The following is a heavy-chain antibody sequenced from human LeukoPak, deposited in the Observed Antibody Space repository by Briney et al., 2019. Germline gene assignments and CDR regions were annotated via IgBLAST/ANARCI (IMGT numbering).Heavy chain of an antibody. CDR3: ARDGRATAMGYYYYYGMDV. CDR2: ISSSSSYI. D-gene: IGHD5-18*01. CDR1: GFTFSSYS. J-gene: IGHJ6*02. Sequence: PGGSLRLSCAASGFTFSSYSMNWVRQAPGKGLEWVSSISSSSSYIYYADSVKSRFTISRDNAKNSLYLQMNSLRAEDTAVYYCARDGRATAMGYYYYYGMDVWGQGTTVTVSS. V-gene: IGHV3-21*01.